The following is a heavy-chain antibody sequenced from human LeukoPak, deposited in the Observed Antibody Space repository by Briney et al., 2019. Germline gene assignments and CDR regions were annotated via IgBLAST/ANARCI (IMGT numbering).Heavy chain of an antibody. D-gene: IGHD6-13*01. CDR2: ISYDGSNK. CDR1: GFTFSSYA. CDR3: AHPTEYSSSWYGNWFDP. Sequence: PGRSLRLSCAASGFTFSSYAMHWVRQAPGKGLEWVAVISYDGSNKYYADSLKGRFTISRDNSKNTLYLQMNSLRAEDTAVYYCAHPTEYSSSWYGNWFDPWGQGTLVTVSS. V-gene: IGHV3-30*04. J-gene: IGHJ5*02.